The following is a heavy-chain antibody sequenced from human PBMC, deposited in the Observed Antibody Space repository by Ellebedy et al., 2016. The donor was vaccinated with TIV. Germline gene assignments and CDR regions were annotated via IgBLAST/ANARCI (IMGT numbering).Heavy chain of an antibody. V-gene: IGHV4-4*07. Sequence: MPSETLSLTCVVSGGSINSYYWSWIRQPAGKGLEWIGRIYTGGSSYHNPSLKSRVTMSLDTSKNQFSLKLSSVTAADTAVYYCAGAVAGILHWGQGTLVTVSS. CDR1: GGSINSYY. CDR2: IYTGGSS. CDR3: AGAVAGILH. J-gene: IGHJ4*02. D-gene: IGHD6-19*01.